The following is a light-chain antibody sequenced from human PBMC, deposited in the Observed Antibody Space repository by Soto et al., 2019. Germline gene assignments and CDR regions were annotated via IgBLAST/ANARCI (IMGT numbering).Light chain of an antibody. J-gene: IGLJ1*01. V-gene: IGLV1-44*01. Sequence: QSVLTQPPSASGTPGQWVAISCSGSSSNIGSNSLSWYQQFPGTAPKLLIYDNCQRPSGASDRFSGSQSGTSGYLAISGLQSGDEADYYCAAWDDSLNGYVFGTGTKVTIL. CDR3: AAWDDSLNGYV. CDR2: DNC. CDR1: SSNIGSNS.